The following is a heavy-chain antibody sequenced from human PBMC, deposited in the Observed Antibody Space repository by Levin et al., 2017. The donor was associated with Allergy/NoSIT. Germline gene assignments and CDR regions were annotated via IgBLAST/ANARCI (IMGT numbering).Heavy chain of an antibody. CDR1: GFTFSSYG. V-gene: IGHV3-30*18. J-gene: IGHJ4*02. D-gene: IGHD6-13*01. CDR3: AKSSAGPFDY. CDR2: ISYDGSNK. Sequence: LSLTCAASGFTFSSYGMHWVRQAPGKGLEWVAVISYDGSNKYYADSVKGRFTISRDNSKNTLYLQMNSLRAEDTAVYYCAKSSAGPFDYWGQGTLVTVSS.